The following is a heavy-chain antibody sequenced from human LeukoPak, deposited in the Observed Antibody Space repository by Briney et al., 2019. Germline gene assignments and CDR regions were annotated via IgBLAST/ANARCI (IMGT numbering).Heavy chain of an antibody. CDR3: AKGSRGNYDS. CDR2: IIDSGIST. V-gene: IGHV3-23*01. CDR1: GFTFNNYA. D-gene: IGHD1-26*01. J-gene: IGHJ5*01. Sequence: GGSLRLSCAASGFTFNNYAMTWVRQAPEKGLEWISSIIDSGISTYYGDSVKGWFTISRDNSKNTLYLQMNSLRAEDTAVYYCAKGSRGNYDSWGQGTLVTVSS.